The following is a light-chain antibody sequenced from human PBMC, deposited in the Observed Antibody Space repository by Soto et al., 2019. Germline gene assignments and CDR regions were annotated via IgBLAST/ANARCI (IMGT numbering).Light chain of an antibody. J-gene: IGLJ1*01. CDR3: AAWDDSLRGGV. CDR2: RNN. V-gene: IGLV1-47*01. Sequence: QSALTQPPSASGTPGQRVTISCSGSSSNIGSNYVYWYQQLPGTAPKLLIYRNNQRPSGVPDRFSGSKSGASASLAISGLRSEDEADYFCAAWDDSLRGGVFGTGTKVTAL. CDR1: SSNIGSNY.